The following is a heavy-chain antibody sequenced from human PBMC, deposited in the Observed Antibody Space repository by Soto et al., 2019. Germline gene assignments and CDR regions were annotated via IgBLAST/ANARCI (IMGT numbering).Heavy chain of an antibody. CDR3: ERSDDSTSYPLDL. V-gene: IGHV1-2*02. J-gene: IGHJ5*02. CDR2: MNPRSGGT. CDR1: GYTFTNYY. D-gene: IGHD4-4*01. Sequence: ASVKVSCKASGYTFTNYYVHWVRQAPGQGLEWMGWMNPRSGGTKYAQAFQDRVTMTRDTSTSTAYMQVTSPRNGDKDVYSCERSDDSTSYPLDLWGQGTLVTVSS.